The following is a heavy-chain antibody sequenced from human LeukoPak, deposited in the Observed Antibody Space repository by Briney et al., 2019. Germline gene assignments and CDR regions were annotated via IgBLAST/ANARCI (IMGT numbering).Heavy chain of an antibody. CDR1: GFTFSSYG. J-gene: IGHJ6*03. CDR2: IWYDGSNK. V-gene: IGHV3-33*01. Sequence: GRSLSLSCAASGFTFSSYGMHWVRQAPGKGLEWVAVIWYDGSNKYYADSVKGRFTISRDNSKNTLYLQMNSLRAEDTAVYYCARSPGPIGYYYYYYMDVWGKGTTVTVSS. CDR3: ARSPGPIGYYYYYYMDV.